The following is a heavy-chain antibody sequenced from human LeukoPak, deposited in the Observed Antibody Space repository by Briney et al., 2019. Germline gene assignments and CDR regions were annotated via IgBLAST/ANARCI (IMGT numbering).Heavy chain of an antibody. CDR2: IYHSGST. Sequence: SETLSLTCTVSGYSISSGYYWGWIRQPPGKGLEWIGSIYHSGSTYYNPSLKSRVTISVDTSKNQFSLKLSSVTAADTAVYYCARERQQLVNYFDYWSQGTLVTVSS. D-gene: IGHD6-13*01. J-gene: IGHJ4*02. V-gene: IGHV4-38-2*02. CDR3: ARERQQLVNYFDY. CDR1: GYSISSGYY.